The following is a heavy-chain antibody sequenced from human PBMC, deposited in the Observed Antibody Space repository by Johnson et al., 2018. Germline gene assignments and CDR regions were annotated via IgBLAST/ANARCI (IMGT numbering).Heavy chain of an antibody. CDR3: AKDMGRYQPFQYGMDV. CDR1: GFSFDDYA. D-gene: IGHD2-2*01. CDR2: ISWNRGRT. V-gene: IGHV3-9*01. J-gene: IGHJ6*02. Sequence: VKLVQSGGGVVQPGRSXRLSCAASGFSFDDYAMHWVRQAPGKGLEWVSGISWNRGRTGYADSVKGRVTISRDKAKNSLDLQLNSLRPEDTALYSCAKDMGRYQPFQYGMDVWGQGTTVTVYS.